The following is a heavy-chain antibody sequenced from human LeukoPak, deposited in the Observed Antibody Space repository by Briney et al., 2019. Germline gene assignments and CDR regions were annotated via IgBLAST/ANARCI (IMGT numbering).Heavy chain of an antibody. D-gene: IGHD1-26*01. Sequence: SETLSLTCAVYGGSFSGYYWSWIRQPPGKGLEWIGEINHSGSANYNPSLKSRVPMSIDTSKNHFSLKLISVTAADTAVYYCREERRRTSGSYGMYDYYGMDVWGQGTTVTVSS. J-gene: IGHJ6*02. CDR3: REERRRTSGSYGMYDYYGMDV. CDR1: GGSFSGYY. CDR2: INHSGSA. V-gene: IGHV4-34*01.